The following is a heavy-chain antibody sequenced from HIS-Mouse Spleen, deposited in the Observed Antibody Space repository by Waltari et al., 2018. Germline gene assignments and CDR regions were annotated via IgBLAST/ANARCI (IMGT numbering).Heavy chain of an antibody. CDR2: IYYSGST. J-gene: IGHJ2*01. CDR1: GGSISSSSYY. V-gene: IGHV4-39*07. Sequence: QLQLQESGPGLVNPSETLSLTCTVSGGSISSSSYYWGWIRQPPGKGLEWIGSIYYSGSTYYNPCLKSRVTISVDTSKNQFSLKLSSVTAADTAVYYCAREIPYSSSWYDWYFDLWGRGTLVTVSS. D-gene: IGHD6-13*01. CDR3: AREIPYSSSWYDWYFDL.